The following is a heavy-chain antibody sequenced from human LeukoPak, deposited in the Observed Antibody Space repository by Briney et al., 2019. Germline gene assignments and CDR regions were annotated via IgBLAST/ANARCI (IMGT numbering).Heavy chain of an antibody. Sequence: PGGSLRLSCAASGFTFSSYGMHWVRQAPGKGLEWVAVISYDGSNKYYADSVKGRFTISRDNSKNTLYLQMNSLRAEDTAVYYCAKEGTPTYYYGSGSYYFDYWGQGTLVTVSS. V-gene: IGHV3-30*18. CDR1: GFTFSSYG. CDR2: ISYDGSNK. J-gene: IGHJ4*02. CDR3: AKEGTPTYYYGSGSYYFDY. D-gene: IGHD3-10*01.